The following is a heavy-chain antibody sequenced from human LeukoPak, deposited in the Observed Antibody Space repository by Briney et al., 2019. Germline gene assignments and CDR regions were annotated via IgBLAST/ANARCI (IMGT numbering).Heavy chain of an antibody. J-gene: IGHJ3*02. V-gene: IGHV1-46*01. CDR2: INPSGGST. CDR1: GYTFTSDY. CDR3: ARDLSSGWLTSETFDI. D-gene: IGHD6-19*01. Sequence: ASVKVSCKASGYTFTSDYMHWVRQAPGQGLEWMGIINPSGGSTSYAQKFQGRVTMTRDTSTSTVYMELSSLRSEDTAVYYCARDLSSGWLTSETFDIWGQGTMVTVSS.